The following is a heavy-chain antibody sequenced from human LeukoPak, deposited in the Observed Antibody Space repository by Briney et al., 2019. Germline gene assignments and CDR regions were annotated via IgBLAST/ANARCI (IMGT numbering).Heavy chain of an antibody. Sequence: PGGSLRLSCAASGFIFSSYSMSWVRQAPGMELEWVSVITGSGGNTYYADSVKGRFTISKDNSKNTVYLQMSSLRVDDTAVYYCAKAASSSWPSYYYGMDVWGQGTTVTVSS. V-gene: IGHV3-23*01. J-gene: IGHJ6*02. CDR2: ITGSGGNT. CDR1: GFIFSSYS. CDR3: AKAASSSWPSYYYGMDV. D-gene: IGHD6-13*01.